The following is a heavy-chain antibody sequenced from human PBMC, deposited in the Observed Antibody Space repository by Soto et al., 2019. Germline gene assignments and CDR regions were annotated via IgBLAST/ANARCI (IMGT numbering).Heavy chain of an antibody. V-gene: IGHV1-8*01. J-gene: IGHJ4*02. CDR3: ARVIFIYGDYVPAGY. CDR1: GYTFTSYD. Sequence: GASVKVSCKASGYTFTSYDINWVRQATGQGLEWMGWMNPNSGNTGYAQKFQGRVTMTRNTSISTAYMELSSLRSEDTAVYYCARVIFIYGDYVPAGYWGQGTLVTVSS. D-gene: IGHD4-17*01. CDR2: MNPNSGNT.